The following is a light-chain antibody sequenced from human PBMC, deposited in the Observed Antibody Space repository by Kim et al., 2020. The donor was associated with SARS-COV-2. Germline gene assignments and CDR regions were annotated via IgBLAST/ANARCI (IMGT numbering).Light chain of an antibody. Sequence: LSPGERAPLSCRASQSVSGGDLAWYQQKPGQSPRLLVYFTSTRATGIPDRFSGSGSGTDFTLTISSLEPEDSAVYYCQQYGSSYSFGQGTKVDIK. J-gene: IGKJ2*03. CDR1: QSVSGGD. CDR3: QQYGSSYS. V-gene: IGKV3-20*01. CDR2: FTS.